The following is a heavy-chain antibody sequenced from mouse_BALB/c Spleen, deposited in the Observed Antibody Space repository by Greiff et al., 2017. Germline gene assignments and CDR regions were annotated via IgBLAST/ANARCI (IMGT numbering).Heavy chain of an antibody. D-gene: IGHD1-1*01. CDR3: ARGYGSSYGFAY. J-gene: IGHJ3*01. CDR1: GYTFTSYW. Sequence: VQLHQPGAELVKPGASVKLSCKASGYTFTSYWMHWVKQRPGQGLEWIGEIDPSDSYTNYNQKFKGKATLTVDKSSSTAYMQLSSLTSEDSAVYYCARGYGSSYGFAYWGQGTLVTVSA. V-gene: IGHV1-69*02. CDR2: IDPSDSYT.